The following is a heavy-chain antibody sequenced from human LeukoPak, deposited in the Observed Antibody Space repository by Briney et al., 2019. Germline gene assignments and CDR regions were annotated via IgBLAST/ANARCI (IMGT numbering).Heavy chain of an antibody. D-gene: IGHD6-13*01. V-gene: IGHV3-7*01. Sequence: GGSLRLSCAASGFTFSGFWMTWVRQAPGKGLGWVANINRDGSAKTYVDSVKGRFTISRDNAQNSLYLRMSGLRAEDTAVYYCATAPAAADSFWGQGTLVAVSS. CDR2: INRDGSAK. J-gene: IGHJ4*02. CDR3: ATAPAAADSF. CDR1: GFTFSGFW.